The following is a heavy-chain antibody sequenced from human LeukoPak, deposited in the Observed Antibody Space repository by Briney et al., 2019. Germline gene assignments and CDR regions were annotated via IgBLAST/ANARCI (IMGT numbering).Heavy chain of an antibody. CDR3: ASSPVYGPSRRRFDP. D-gene: IGHD2-8*01. J-gene: IGHJ5*02. V-gene: IGHV4-34*01. CDR2: INHSGST. CDR1: GGSFSGYY. Sequence: SETLSLTCAVYGGSFSGYYWSWIRQPPRKGLEWIGEINHSGSTNYNPSLKSRVTISVDTSKNQFSLKLSSVTAADTAVYYCASSPVYGPSRRRFDPWGQGTLVTVSS.